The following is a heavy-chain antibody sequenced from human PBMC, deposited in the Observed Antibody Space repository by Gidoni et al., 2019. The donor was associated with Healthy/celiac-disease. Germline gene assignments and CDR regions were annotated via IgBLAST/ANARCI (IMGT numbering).Heavy chain of an antibody. D-gene: IGHD6-13*01. V-gene: IGHV2-5*02. J-gene: IGHJ5*02. CDR2: IYWDDDK. Sequence: QITLKESGPTLVKPTQTLTLTCTFSGFSLSTSGVGVGWIRQPPGKALEWLALIYWDDDKRYSPSLRSRLTITKDTSKNQVVLTMTNMDPVDTATYYCAHRGFRVAAAGNNWFDPWGQGTLVTVSS. CDR1: GFSLSTSGVG. CDR3: AHRGFRVAAAGNNWFDP.